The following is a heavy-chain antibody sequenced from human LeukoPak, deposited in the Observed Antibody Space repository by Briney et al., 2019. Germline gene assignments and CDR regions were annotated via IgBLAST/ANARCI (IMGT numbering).Heavy chain of an antibody. CDR3: VRAESVGIFDV. CDR1: GFSITSGYF. D-gene: IGHD1-26*01. V-gene: IGHV4-38-2*02. Sequence: PSETLSLTCPVSGFSITSGYFWGWIRPSPGKRLEWIGYIYHKGHTVYNPSLNSSLRIRVTLLVEPSKNQFSLSLNSVIAADTAVFYCVRAESVGIFDVWGQGIMVTVSS. J-gene: IGHJ4*02. CDR2: IYHKGHT.